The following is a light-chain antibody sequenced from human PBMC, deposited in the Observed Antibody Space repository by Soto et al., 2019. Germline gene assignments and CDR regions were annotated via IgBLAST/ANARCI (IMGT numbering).Light chain of an antibody. CDR3: QQYNNWPET. V-gene: IGKV3-15*01. CDR2: DAS. J-gene: IGKJ3*01. Sequence: EIVLSQSPATLSLSPGERATVSCRASQSVSSYLAWYQQKPGQAPRLLIYDASTRATEVPVRFSGSGSGTEFTLTISSLHSGDFAVYYCQQYNNWPETFGPGTKVDIK. CDR1: QSVSSY.